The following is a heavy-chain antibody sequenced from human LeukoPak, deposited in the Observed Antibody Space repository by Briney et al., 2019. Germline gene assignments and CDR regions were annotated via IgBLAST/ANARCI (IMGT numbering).Heavy chain of an antibody. J-gene: IGHJ4*02. CDR2: IYPGDSDT. V-gene: IGHV5-51*01. CDR1: GYGFTSYW. Sequence: GESLKISCKGSGYGFTSYWIRWVSQMPGKGLEWMGIIYPGDSDTRYSPSFQGQVTISADKSISTAYLQWSSLKASDTAMYYCAMRPQEYSSSWSDYWGQGTLVTVSS. CDR3: AMRPQEYSSSWSDY. D-gene: IGHD6-13*01.